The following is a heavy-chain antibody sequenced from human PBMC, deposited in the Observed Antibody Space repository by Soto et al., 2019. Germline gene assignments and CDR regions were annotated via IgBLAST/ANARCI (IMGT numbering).Heavy chain of an antibody. Sequence: SETLSITCAVYGGSFCGYYWSWIRQPPGKGLEWIGEINHSGSTNYNPSLKSRVTISVDTSKNQFSLKLSSVTAADTAVYYCARGPLRIQLWTRFDPWGQGTLVTVSS. CDR1: GGSFCGYY. D-gene: IGHD5-18*01. CDR2: INHSGST. CDR3: ARGPLRIQLWTRFDP. J-gene: IGHJ5*02. V-gene: IGHV4-34*01.